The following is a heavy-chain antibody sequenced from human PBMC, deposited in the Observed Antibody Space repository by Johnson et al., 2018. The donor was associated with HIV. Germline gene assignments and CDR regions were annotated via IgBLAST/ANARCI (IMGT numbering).Heavy chain of an antibody. CDR2: ISYDGSNK. D-gene: IGHD6-13*01. CDR3: AREVAAVGDAFDI. Sequence: QVQLVESGGGVVQPGRSLRLSCAASGFTFSSYAMHWVRQAPGKGLEWVAVISYDGSNKYYADSVKGRFTISRDNSKNTLYLQMNSLRAEDTTVYYCAREVAAVGDAFDIWGQGTMVTVSS. J-gene: IGHJ3*02. CDR1: GFTFSSYA. V-gene: IGHV3-30-3*01.